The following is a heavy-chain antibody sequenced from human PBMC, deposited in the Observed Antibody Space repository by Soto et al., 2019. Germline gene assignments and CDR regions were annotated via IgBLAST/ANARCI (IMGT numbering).Heavy chain of an antibody. Sequence: GESLKISCKGSGYSFTSYWISWVRQMPGKGLEWMGRIDPSDSYTNYSPSFQGHVTISADKSISTAYLQWSSLKASDTAMYYCARLRYFDWSTSYGMDVWGQGTTVTVSS. CDR2: IDPSDSYT. CDR1: GYSFTSYW. J-gene: IGHJ6*02. D-gene: IGHD3-9*01. CDR3: ARLRYFDWSTSYGMDV. V-gene: IGHV5-10-1*01.